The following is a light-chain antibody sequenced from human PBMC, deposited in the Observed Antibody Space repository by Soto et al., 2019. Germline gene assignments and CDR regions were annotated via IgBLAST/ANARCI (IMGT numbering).Light chain of an antibody. CDR3: MQALQTT. CDR2: LGS. Sequence: DIVMTQSPLSLPVTPGEPASISCRSSQSLLHSNGYNYLDWYLQKPGQSPQLLIYLGSNRASGAXDRVSGSGSGTDFTLNISRVEAVDVGVYYRMQALQTTFGQGTKVEIK. V-gene: IGKV2-28*01. J-gene: IGKJ1*01. CDR1: QSLLHSNGYNY.